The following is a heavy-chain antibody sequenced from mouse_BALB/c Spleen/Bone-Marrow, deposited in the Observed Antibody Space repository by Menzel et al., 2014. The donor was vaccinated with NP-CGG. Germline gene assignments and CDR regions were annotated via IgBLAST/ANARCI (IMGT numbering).Heavy chain of an antibody. CDR2: IDPSDSYT. Sequence: VQLQQSGAELVKPGASVKLSCKASGYTFTSYWMHWVKQRPGQGLEWIGEIDPSDSYTNYNQKFKGKATLTVDKSSSTAYMQLSSLTSEDSAVYYCARYGGYFPWFAYWGRGTLVTVSA. J-gene: IGHJ3*01. CDR3: ARYGGYFPWFAY. CDR1: GYTFTSYW. V-gene: IGHV1-69*02. D-gene: IGHD2-3*01.